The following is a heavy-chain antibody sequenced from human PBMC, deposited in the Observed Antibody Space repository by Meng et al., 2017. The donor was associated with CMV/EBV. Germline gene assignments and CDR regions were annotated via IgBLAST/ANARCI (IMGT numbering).Heavy chain of an antibody. V-gene: IGHV4-59*01. CDR3: ARVGVGESSDY. J-gene: IGHJ4*02. CDR2: IYYSGST. D-gene: IGHD3-10*01. Sequence: SETLSLTCTVSGGSISSYYWSWIRQPPGKGLEWIGYIYYSGSTNYNPSLKSRVTISVDTSKNQFSLKLSSVTAADTAVYYCARVGVGESSDYWGQGTLVTVSS. CDR1: GGSISSYY.